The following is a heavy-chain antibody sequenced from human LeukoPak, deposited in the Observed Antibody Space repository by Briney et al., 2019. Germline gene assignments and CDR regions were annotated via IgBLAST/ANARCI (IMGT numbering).Heavy chain of an antibody. CDR1: LFTLSSYS. Sequence: GGSLRLSCAPSLFTLSSYSMNWVREAPGTGLEWVSAISSSSSYIYYADSVQGRFTISRDNAMNSLYLQINSLRAEHTALYYFAREGAAAAPYWGQGTLVTVSS. CDR2: ISSSSSYI. CDR3: AREGAAAAPY. D-gene: IGHD6-13*01. J-gene: IGHJ4*02. V-gene: IGHV3-21*01.